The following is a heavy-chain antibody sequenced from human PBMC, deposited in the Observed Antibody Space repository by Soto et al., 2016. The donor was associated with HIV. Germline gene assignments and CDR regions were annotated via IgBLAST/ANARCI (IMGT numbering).Heavy chain of an antibody. CDR3: ASPSLTTVVAKFYYYYYMDV. CDR1: GGTFSSFA. CDR2: IIPTFGTA. J-gene: IGHJ6*03. Sequence: QVHLVQSGAEVKKPGSSVKVSCKASGGTFSSFAISWVRQAPGQGLEWMGGIIPTFGTANYAQKFQGRVTITADESTSTAYMELSSLTSEDTAVYYCASPSLTTVVAKFYYYYYMDVWGKGTTVTVSS. D-gene: IGHD4-17*01. V-gene: IGHV1-69*12.